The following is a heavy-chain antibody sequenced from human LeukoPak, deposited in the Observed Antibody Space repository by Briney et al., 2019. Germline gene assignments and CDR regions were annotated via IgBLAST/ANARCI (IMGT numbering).Heavy chain of an antibody. CDR2: INPSGGST. V-gene: IGHV1-46*01. D-gene: IGHD6-13*01. J-gene: IGHJ2*01. Sequence: ASVKVSCKASGYTFTSYYMHWVRQAPGQGLEWMGIINPSGGSTSYAQKFQGRVTMTRDTSTSTVYMELSSLRSEDTAVYYCANSPRRSSWYLFDWYFDLWGRGTLVTVSS. CDR1: GYTFTSYY. CDR3: ANSPRRSSWYLFDWYFDL.